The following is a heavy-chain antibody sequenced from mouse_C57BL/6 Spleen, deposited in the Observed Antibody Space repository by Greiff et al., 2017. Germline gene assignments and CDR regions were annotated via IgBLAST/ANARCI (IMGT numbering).Heavy chain of an antibody. Sequence: EVKLQESGGGLVKPGGSLKLSCAASGFTFSSYAMPWVRQTPEQRLEWVATISDGGSYTYYTDTVKGRFTISRDNAHHTPYLQLSHLKSEDTARYYCGRDGLLGDVFAYWGQGTMLTVSA. CDR1: GFTFSSYA. J-gene: IGHJ3*01. D-gene: IGHD2-3*01. CDR3: GRDGLLGDVFAY. CDR2: ISDGGSYT. V-gene: IGHV5-4*01.